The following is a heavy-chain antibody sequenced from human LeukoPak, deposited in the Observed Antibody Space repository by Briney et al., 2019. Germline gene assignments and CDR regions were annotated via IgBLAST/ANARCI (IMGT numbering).Heavy chain of an antibody. V-gene: IGHV3-30*18. J-gene: IGHJ4*02. CDR1: GFTFSSYG. CDR3: AKDSGSYYNFDY. Sequence: GGSLRLTCAASGFTFSSYGMHWVRQAPGKGLEWVAVISYDGSNKYYADSVKGRFTISRGNSKNTLYLQMNSLRAEDTAVYYCAKDSGSYYNFDYWGQGTLVTVSS. CDR2: ISYDGSNK. D-gene: IGHD1-26*01.